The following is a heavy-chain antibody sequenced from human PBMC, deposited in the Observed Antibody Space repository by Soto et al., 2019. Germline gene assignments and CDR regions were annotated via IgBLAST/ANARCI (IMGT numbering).Heavy chain of an antibody. V-gene: IGHV3-23*01. D-gene: IGHD3-3*01. CDR1: GFTFSSYA. J-gene: IGHJ4*02. CDR3: AKDLFFGVVMATSFDY. CDR2: ISGSGGST. Sequence: GGSLRLSCAASGFTFSSYAMSWVRQAPGKGLEWVSAISGSGGSTYYADSVKGRFTISRDNSKNTLYLQMNSLRAEDTAVYYCAKDLFFGVVMATSFDYWGQGTLVTVSS.